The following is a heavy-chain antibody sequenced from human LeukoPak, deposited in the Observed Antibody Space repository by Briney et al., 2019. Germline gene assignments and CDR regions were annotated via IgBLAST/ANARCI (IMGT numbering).Heavy chain of an antibody. CDR2: MNPYSGDR. CDR3: ARTTSLTASGYDY. CDR1: GYTFTSYH. Sequence: ASVKVSCKTSGYTFTSYHINWVRQATGQGLEWMGWMNPYSGDRGYAQKFQGRVSITSDTSISTAYLELSSLRSDDTAVYFCARTTSLTASGYDYWGQGPLVTVSS. V-gene: IGHV1-8*03. J-gene: IGHJ4*02. D-gene: IGHD4-17*01.